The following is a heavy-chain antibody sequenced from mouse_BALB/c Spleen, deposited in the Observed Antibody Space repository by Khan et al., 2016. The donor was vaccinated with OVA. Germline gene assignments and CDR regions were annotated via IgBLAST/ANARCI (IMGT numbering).Heavy chain of an antibody. Sequence: QVQLQQSGPELVKPGASVKISCKASGFTFTDYYINWVKQKPGQGLEWLGWIYPGSGNTKYNEKFKGMATLTVDTYSSTAYTQLSSLTSAATDAYCCAKGGYYGNSLCDYWGQGTTLTVSS. CDR3: AKGGYYGNSLCDY. CDR1: GFTFTDYY. CDR2: IYPGSGNT. J-gene: IGHJ2*01. D-gene: IGHD1-1*01. V-gene: IGHV1-84*02.